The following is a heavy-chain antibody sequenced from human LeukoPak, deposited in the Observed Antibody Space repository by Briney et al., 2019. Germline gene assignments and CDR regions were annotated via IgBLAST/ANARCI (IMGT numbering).Heavy chain of an antibody. D-gene: IGHD2-2*02. Sequence: ALVKVSCKSTGYTFTTYGITWVRQAPGQGLEWMGWISTDNGDTNYAQKLQGRVTMTTDTSTSTAYMELRSLRSDDTAVYYCARGPRYCSSTSCYKGWGYYYYMDVWGKGTTVTVSS. J-gene: IGHJ6*03. CDR2: ISTDNGDT. V-gene: IGHV1-18*01. CDR1: GYTFTTYG. CDR3: ARGPRYCSSTSCYKGWGYYYYMDV.